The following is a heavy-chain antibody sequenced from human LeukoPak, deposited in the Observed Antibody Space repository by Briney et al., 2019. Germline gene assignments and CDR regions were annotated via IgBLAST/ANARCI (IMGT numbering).Heavy chain of an antibody. CDR3: AKDYSGSWYYFDY. Sequence: GGSLRLSCAASGFTFSSYAMSWVRQAPGKGLEWVSAISGSGGSTYYADSVKGRFTISRDNSRNTVYLQMNSLRAEDTAIYYCAKDYSGSWYYFDYWGQGTLVTVSS. CDR1: GFTFSSYA. V-gene: IGHV3-23*01. J-gene: IGHJ4*02. D-gene: IGHD6-13*01. CDR2: ISGSGGST.